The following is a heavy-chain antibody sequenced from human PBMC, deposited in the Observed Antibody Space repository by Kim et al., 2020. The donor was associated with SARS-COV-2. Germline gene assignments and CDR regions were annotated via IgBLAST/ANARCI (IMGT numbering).Heavy chain of an antibody. V-gene: IGHV3-74*01. CDR3: ATVAFDI. CDR2: INSEGGST. Sequence: GGSLRLSCAASGFTFSSYWMHWVRQAPGKGLVWVSLINSEGGSTNYADSVKGRFTISRDNAKNTLYLQMNSLRAEDTAGYYCATVAFDIWGQGTMVTVSS. CDR1: GFTFSSYW. J-gene: IGHJ3*02.